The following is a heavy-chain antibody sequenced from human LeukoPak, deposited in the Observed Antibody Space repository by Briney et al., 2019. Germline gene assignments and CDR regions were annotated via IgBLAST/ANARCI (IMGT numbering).Heavy chain of an antibody. J-gene: IGHJ5*02. CDR3: ARSRAFNSGAFDP. CDR1: GASVSSASY. V-gene: IGHV4-61*01. D-gene: IGHD1-26*01. Sequence: SSEALSLTCTVSGASVSSASYWTWIRQPPGKGVEWIAHIYNGVNTNYNPSLKSRVTISVDTSKNQFSLRLNSVTAADTAVYYCARSRAFNSGAFDPWGQGSLVTVSP. CDR2: IYNGVNT.